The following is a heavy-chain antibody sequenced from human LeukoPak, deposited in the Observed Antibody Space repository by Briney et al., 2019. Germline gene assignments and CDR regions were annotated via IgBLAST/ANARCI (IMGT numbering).Heavy chain of an antibody. CDR3: AIMKVDTAMVG. J-gene: IGHJ4*02. CDR1: GFTVSSNY. Sequence: GGSLRLSCAASGFTVSSNYMSWVRQAPGKGLEWVSVIYSGDSTYYADPVKGRFTISRDNSKNTLYLQMNSLRAEDTDVYYCAIMKVDTAMVGWGQGTLVTVSS. CDR2: IYSGDST. D-gene: IGHD5-18*01. V-gene: IGHV3-53*01.